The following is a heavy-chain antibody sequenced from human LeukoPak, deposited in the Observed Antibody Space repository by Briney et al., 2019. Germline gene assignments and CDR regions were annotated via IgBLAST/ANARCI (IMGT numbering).Heavy chain of an antibody. V-gene: IGHV3-23*01. CDR3: AKEWDDYGDYDWYFDL. J-gene: IGHJ2*01. CDR1: GFTFSSYA. D-gene: IGHD4-17*01. Sequence: PGGSLRLSCAASGFTFSSYAMSWVRQAPGKGLEWVSAISGSGGSTYYADSVKGRFTISRDNSKNTLYLQMNSLRAEDTAVYYCAKEWDDYGDYDWYFDLWGRGTLVTVSS. CDR2: ISGSGGST.